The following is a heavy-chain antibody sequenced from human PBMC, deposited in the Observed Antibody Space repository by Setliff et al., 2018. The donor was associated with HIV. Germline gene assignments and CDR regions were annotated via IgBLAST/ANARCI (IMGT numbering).Heavy chain of an antibody. CDR2: MYYSGNT. V-gene: IGHV4-59*01. CDR1: GASLSDYY. CDR3: ARDQSDWFY. J-gene: IGHJ4*02. Sequence: PSETLSLTCAVYGASLSDYYWSWIRQPPGKGLEWIGYMYYSGNTNYNPSLKSRVAISVDTSKSQFSLKLNSVTAADPAVNYCARDQSDWFYWGQGTLVTVSS. D-gene: IGHD3-3*01.